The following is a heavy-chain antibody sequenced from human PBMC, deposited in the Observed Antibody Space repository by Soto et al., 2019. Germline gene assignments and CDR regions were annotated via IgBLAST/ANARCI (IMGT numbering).Heavy chain of an antibody. CDR3: ARWSMAAAASYNWFDP. CDR1: GYTFTSYG. Sequence: ASVKVSCKDSGYTFTSYGIRWVRQAPGEGLEWMGWISAYNGNTNYAQKLQGRVTMTTDTSTGTAYMELRSLRSDDTAVYYCARWSMAAAASYNWFDPWGQGTLVTVSS. CDR2: ISAYNGNT. J-gene: IGHJ5*02. V-gene: IGHV1-18*04. D-gene: IGHD6-13*01.